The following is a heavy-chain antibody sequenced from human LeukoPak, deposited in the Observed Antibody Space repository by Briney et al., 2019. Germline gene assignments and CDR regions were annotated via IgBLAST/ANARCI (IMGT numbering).Heavy chain of an antibody. Sequence: PGGSLRLSCAASGFTFSTYWMCWVRQAPGKGLEWVANIKQDGSDKYYVDSVKGRFTISRGNAKNSLFLQMNSLRAEDTAVYYCARVRCSSNSCFPDYWGQGTLVTVSS. V-gene: IGHV3-7*01. CDR1: GFTFSTYW. CDR3: ARVRCSSNSCFPDY. J-gene: IGHJ4*02. CDR2: IKQDGSDK. D-gene: IGHD2-2*01.